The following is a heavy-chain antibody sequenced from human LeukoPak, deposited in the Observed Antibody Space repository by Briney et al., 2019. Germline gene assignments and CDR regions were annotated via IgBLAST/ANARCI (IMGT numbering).Heavy chain of an antibody. Sequence: ASVKVSCKASGYTLTSYYMHWVRQAPGQGLEWMGVINPSGGSTSYAQNFQGRVTLTSDTSTSTVYMDLSSLRSEDTAVYYCARGRYYYGSGSYYNGRLDYWGLGTLVTVSS. CDR3: ARGRYYYGSGSYYNGRLDY. CDR2: INPSGGST. J-gene: IGHJ4*02. D-gene: IGHD3-10*01. V-gene: IGHV1-46*01. CDR1: GYTLTSYY.